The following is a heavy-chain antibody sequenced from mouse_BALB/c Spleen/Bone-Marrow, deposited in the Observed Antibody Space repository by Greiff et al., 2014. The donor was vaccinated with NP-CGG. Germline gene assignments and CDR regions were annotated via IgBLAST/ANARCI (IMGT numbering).Heavy chain of an antibody. D-gene: IGHD2-4*01. CDR1: GFSLTTYG. J-gene: IGHJ2*02. V-gene: IGHV2-2*02. CDR3: ARNYDYDAYYFDY. Sequence: VKLMESGPGLVQPSQSLSITCTVSGFSLTTYGIHWIRQSPGKGLEWLGVILSGGSSDYNAAFISRVSINKDNSKSQVFFKMNSLQANDTAIYYCARNYDYDAYYFDYWGQGPFITVSS. CDR2: ILSGGSS.